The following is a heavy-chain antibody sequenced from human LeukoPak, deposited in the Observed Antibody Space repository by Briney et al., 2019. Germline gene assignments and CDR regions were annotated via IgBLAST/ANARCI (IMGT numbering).Heavy chain of an antibody. D-gene: IGHD3-10*01. CDR2: IYYSGST. Sequence: SETLSLTCSVSGDSITGYYWGWIRQPPGKGLEWIGSIYYSGSTYYNPSLKSRVTISVDTSKNQFSLKLSSVTAADTAVYYCARQAILLWFGELSYYFDYWGQGTLVTVSS. J-gene: IGHJ4*02. CDR3: ARQAILLWFGELSYYFDY. V-gene: IGHV4-39*01. CDR1: GDSITGYY.